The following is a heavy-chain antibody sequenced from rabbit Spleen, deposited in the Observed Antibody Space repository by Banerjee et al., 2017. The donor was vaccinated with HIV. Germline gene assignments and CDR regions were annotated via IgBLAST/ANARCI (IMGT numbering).Heavy chain of an antibody. Sequence: QEQLVESRGGLVQPGESLTLTCTVSGIDLINNAMSWVRQAPGKGLEWIGDIYPVFGITNYANWMKGRFTISSDNAQNTVDLQMNSLTAADTATYFCARNANGGWDLWGPGTLVTVS. D-gene: IGHD4-1*01. V-gene: IGHV1S47*01. CDR1: GIDLINNA. CDR3: ARNANGGWDL. J-gene: IGHJ4*01. CDR2: IYPVFGIT.